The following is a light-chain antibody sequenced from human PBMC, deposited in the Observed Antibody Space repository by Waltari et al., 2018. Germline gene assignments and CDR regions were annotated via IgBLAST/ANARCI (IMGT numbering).Light chain of an antibody. V-gene: IGKV1-39*01. CDR3: QQSYSTPRLT. Sequence: DIQMTQSPSSLSASVGDRVTITCRASQSSRSYLNWYQQKPGKAPKLLIYAASSLQSGVPSRFSGSGSGTDFTLTISSLQPEDFATYYCQQSYSTPRLTFGGGTKVEIK. CDR2: AAS. CDR1: QSSRSY. J-gene: IGKJ4*01.